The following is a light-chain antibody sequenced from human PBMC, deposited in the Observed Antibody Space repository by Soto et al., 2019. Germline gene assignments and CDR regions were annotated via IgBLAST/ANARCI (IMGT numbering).Light chain of an antibody. CDR3: QQYERWPPLT. Sequence: EIVMKQSPATLSVSPGGRATLSCRASQSISDTLAWYQQKPGQAPRLLIHGASTRATGFPARFSGSGSGTEFTLTINDLQSEDFAVYYCQQYERWPPLTFGGGTKVDI. CDR2: GAS. CDR1: QSISDT. J-gene: IGKJ4*01. V-gene: IGKV3-15*01.